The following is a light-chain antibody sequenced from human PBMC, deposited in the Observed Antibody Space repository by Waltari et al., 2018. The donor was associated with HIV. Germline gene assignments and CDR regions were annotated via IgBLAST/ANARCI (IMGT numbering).Light chain of an antibody. CDR1: SSDIGAYNF. V-gene: IGLV2-14*01. CDR2: EVS. J-gene: IGLJ2*01. CDR3: ASYTRSVILL. Sequence: QSALTQPASVSESPGTSITISCIGSSSDIGAYNFVSWDQQRPGKAPKLMIYEVSDRPSGSSNRFSGSKSGITASLTISGLQADDEADYYCASYTRSVILLFGGGTRLTVL.